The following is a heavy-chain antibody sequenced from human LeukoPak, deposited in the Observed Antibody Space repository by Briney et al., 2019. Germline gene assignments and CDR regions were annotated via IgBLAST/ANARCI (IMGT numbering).Heavy chain of an antibody. CDR3: AREDSDYGGNGSFDY. CDR2: IYYSGST. J-gene: IGHJ4*02. CDR1: GGSISSGDYY. V-gene: IGHV4-30-4*01. Sequence: SETLSLTCTVSGGSISSGDYYWSWIRQPPGKGLEWIGYIYYSGSTYYNPSLKSRVTISVDTSKNQFSLKLSFVTAADTAVYYCAREDSDYGGNGSFDYWGQGTLVTVSS. D-gene: IGHD4-23*01.